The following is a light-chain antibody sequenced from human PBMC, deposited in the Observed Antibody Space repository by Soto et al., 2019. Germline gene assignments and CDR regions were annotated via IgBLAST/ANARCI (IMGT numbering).Light chain of an antibody. CDR1: SSNIGAGHD. V-gene: IGLV1-40*01. CDR3: QSYDSSLSGYV. CDR2: GNS. Sequence: QSVLTQPPSVSGAPGQRVTISCTGSSSNIGAGHDVNWYQQLPGTAPKFLIFGNSNRPSGVPDRFSGSKSGTSASLAITGLQAEDEADYYCQSYDSSLSGYVFGTGTKLTVL. J-gene: IGLJ1*01.